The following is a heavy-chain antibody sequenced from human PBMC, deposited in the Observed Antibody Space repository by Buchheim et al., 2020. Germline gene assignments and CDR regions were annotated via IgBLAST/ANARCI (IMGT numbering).Heavy chain of an antibody. CDR2: IYYSGTT. CDR3: ARFSSGGGWFDP. J-gene: IGHJ5*02. Sequence: QVQLQESGPGLVKPLGTLSLTCAVSGGSISSGTYYWGWIRQPPGKGLEWIGNIYYSGTTNYNPSIKTRVTISIDTSRNQFSLILSPVTAADTAIYYCARFSSGGGWFDPWGQGTL. CDR1: GGSISSGTYY. D-gene: IGHD6-19*01. V-gene: IGHV4-39*01.